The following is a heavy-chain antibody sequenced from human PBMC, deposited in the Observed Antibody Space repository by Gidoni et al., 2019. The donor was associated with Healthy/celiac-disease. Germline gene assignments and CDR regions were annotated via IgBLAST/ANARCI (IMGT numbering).Heavy chain of an antibody. J-gene: IGHJ6*02. D-gene: IGHD6-13*01. CDR1: GYSFTSYW. CDR3: ASGNSSSWSRPTEDYGMDV. Sequence: EVQLVQSGAEVKKPGESLRISCKGSGYSFTSYWFSWVRQMPGKGLEWMGRSDPADSYTNYSPSFQGHVTIPADKSISTAYLQWSSLKASDTAMYYCASGNSSSWSRPTEDYGMDVWGQGTTVTVSS. V-gene: IGHV5-10-1*03. CDR2: SDPADSYT.